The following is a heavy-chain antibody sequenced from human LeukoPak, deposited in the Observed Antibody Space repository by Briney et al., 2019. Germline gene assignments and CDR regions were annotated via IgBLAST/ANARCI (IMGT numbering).Heavy chain of an antibody. CDR3: ARALFVTIFGGFDY. CDR1: GGTFSSYA. CDR2: IIPIFGTA. Sequence: ASVKVSCKASGGTFSSYAISWVRQAPGQGLEWMGGIIPIFGTANYAQKFQGRVTITADKSTSTAYMELSSLRSEDTAVYYCARALFVTIFGGFDYWGQGTLVTVSS. D-gene: IGHD3-3*01. J-gene: IGHJ4*02. V-gene: IGHV1-69*06.